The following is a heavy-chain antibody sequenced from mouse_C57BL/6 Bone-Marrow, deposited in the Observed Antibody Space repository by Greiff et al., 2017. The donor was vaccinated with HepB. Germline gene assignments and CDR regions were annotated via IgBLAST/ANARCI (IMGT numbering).Heavy chain of an antibody. CDR1: GYTFTEYT. Sequence: VQLQQSGAELVKPGASVKLSCKASGYTFTEYTIHWVKQRSGQGLEWIGWFYPGSGSIKYNETFKDKATLNADKSSSTFYMELSRLTSDYSAVYLCARHPYISAYVYAMDYWGQGTSVTVSS. J-gene: IGHJ4*01. CDR3: ARHPYISAYVYAMDY. V-gene: IGHV1-62-2*01. D-gene: IGHD6-5*01. CDR2: FYPGSGSI.